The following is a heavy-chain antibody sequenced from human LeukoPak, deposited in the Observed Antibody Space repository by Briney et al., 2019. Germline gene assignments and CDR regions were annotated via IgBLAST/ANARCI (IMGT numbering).Heavy chain of an antibody. J-gene: IGHJ4*02. CDR3: ARGCRPHYRGGEY. CDR2: ISSSSSYI. V-gene: IGHV3-21*01. Sequence: GGSLRLSCAASGFTFSSYSMNWVRQAPGKGLEWVSSISSSSSYIYYADSVKGRFTISRDNAKNSLYLQMNSLRAEDTAVYYCARGCRPHYRGGEYWGQGTLVTVSS. D-gene: IGHD4-23*01. CDR1: GFTFSSYS.